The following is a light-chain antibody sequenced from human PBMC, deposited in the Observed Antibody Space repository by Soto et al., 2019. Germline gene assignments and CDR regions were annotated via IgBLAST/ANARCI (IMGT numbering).Light chain of an antibody. Sequence: EILLIQSPATLSLSPGERATLSCRASQSVGSYLAWYQHKPGQAPRLLISDASNRATGIPARFSGSGSETEFALTITSLPSEDFEVYYCQQYDTWPLTFGGGTKVDIK. J-gene: IGKJ4*01. CDR1: QSVGSY. CDR3: QQYDTWPLT. V-gene: IGKV3-11*01. CDR2: DAS.